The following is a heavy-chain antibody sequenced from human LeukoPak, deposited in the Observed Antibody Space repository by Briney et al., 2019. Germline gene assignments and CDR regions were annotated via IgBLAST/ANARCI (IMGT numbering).Heavy chain of an antibody. D-gene: IGHD5-24*01. J-gene: IGHJ4*02. CDR2: TLSDGSKQ. CDR1: GFTFSTYN. Sequence: TGGSLRLSCAASGFTFSTYNMHWARQAPGEGLEWVAVTLSDGSKQYYADSVKGRFTISRDNSKNTLYLQMNSLRAEDTAVFYCMATPIDYWGQGTLVTVSS. V-gene: IGHV3-30*03. CDR3: MATPIDY.